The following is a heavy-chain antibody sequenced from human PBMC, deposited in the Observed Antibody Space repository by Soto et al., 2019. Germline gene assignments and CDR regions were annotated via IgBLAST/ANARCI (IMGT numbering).Heavy chain of an antibody. J-gene: IGHJ4*02. D-gene: IGHD1-1*01. Sequence: QVQLQESGPGLVKPSETLSLTCTASGGSISSYYWCWIRQPPGKGLEWIGYIYYTGSTNYNPSLKSRVTISVDTSKNQFSLKLSSVTAADTAVYCCAGGNTRCDYWGQGTLVTVSS. CDR2: IYYTGST. V-gene: IGHV4-59*08. CDR1: GGSISSYY. CDR3: AGGNTRCDY.